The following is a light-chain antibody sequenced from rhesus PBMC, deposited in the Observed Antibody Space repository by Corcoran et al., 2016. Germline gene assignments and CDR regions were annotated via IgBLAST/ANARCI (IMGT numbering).Light chain of an antibody. CDR1: QGINNY. CDR2: YAS. Sequence: DIQMTQSPSSLSASVGDRVTITCRASQGINNYLSWYQQKPGKAPNPLIYYASSLEKGVPSRFSGSRSGTDYTLTISILQPEDIATYSCQQYNNSPLTFGDGTKVELK. V-gene: IGKV1-66*01. J-gene: IGKJ4*01. CDR3: QQYNNSPLT.